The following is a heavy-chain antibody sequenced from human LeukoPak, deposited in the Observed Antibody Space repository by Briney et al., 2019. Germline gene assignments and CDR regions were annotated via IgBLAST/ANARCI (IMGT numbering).Heavy chain of an antibody. CDR1: GYTFTGYY. Sequence: ASVKVSCKASGYTFTGYYMHWVRQAPGQGLEWMGWINPNSGDTTYAQKFQGWVTMTRDTSISTAYMELSRLKSDDTAVYYCARDRKAIVPTVFALDCFDIWGQGTLVTVSS. D-gene: IGHD2-21*01. J-gene: IGHJ4*02. V-gene: IGHV1-2*04. CDR3: ARDRKAIVPTVFALDCFDI. CDR2: INPNSGDT.